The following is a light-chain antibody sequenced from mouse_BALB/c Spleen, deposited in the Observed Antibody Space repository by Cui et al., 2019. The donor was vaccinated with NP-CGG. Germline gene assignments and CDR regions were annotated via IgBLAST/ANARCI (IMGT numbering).Light chain of an antibody. J-gene: IGLJ1*01. CDR1: TEAVTTSNY. CDR2: GTN. Sequence: QAVVDQASALTTSPGETVTLTCRSSTEAVTTSNYANWVQEKPDHLFTGLIGGTNNRAPGVPARFSGSLIGDKAALTITGAQTGDEAIYFCALWYSNHWVFGGGTKLTVL. CDR3: ALWYSNHWV. V-gene: IGLV1*01.